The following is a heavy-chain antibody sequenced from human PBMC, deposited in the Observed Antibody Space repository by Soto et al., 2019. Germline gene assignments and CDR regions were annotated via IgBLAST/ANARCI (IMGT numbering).Heavy chain of an antibody. D-gene: IGHD1-20*01. CDR1: GFTFSSYA. J-gene: IGHJ5*02. Sequence: GGSLRLSCAAPGFTFSSYAMSWVRQAPGKGLEWVSAISGSGGSTYYADSVKGRFTISRDNSKNTLYLQMNSLRAEDTAVYYCAKDLCSTVTGNTAACFDPRRQGTLVSGSS. CDR3: AKDLCSTVTGNTAACFDP. V-gene: IGHV3-23*01. CDR2: ISGSGGST.